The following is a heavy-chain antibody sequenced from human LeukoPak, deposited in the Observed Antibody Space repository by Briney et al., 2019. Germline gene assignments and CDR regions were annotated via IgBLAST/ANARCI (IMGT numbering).Heavy chain of an antibody. D-gene: IGHD1-26*01. V-gene: IGHV3-7*04. CDR2: IKEDGSGK. CDR3: ARDSETASEWFDY. J-gene: IGHJ4*02. Sequence: GGSLRLSCAASGFTFSSYWMSWVRQAPGKGLEWVANIKEDGSGKYYVDSVKGRFTISRDNAKNTLYLHMNSLRAEDTAVYYCARDSETASEWFDYWGQGTLVTVSS. CDR1: GFTFSSYW.